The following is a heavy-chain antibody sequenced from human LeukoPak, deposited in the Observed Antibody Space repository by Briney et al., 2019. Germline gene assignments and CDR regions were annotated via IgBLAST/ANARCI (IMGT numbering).Heavy chain of an antibody. J-gene: IGHJ6*03. CDR2: IYYSGST. CDR1: GGSISSSY. CDR3: ARTTEAHSWRTRYYDYYMDV. V-gene: IGHV4-59*01. Sequence: SETLSLTCTVSGGSISSSYSSSMRQPPGKGLEWIAYIYYSGSTNYNPSLKSRVTISVDTSKNQFSLKLSSVTAADTAVYYCARTTEAHSWRTRYYDYYMDVWGKGTTVTVSS. D-gene: IGHD6-13*01.